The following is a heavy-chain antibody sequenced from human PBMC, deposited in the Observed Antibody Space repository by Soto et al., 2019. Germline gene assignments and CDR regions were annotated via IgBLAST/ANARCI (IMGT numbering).Heavy chain of an antibody. CDR1: GFTFDDYA. CDR3: ETRETLQGTFDI. D-gene: IGHD4-4*01. Sequence: GGSLRLSCAASGFTFDDYAMHWVRQAPGKGLEWVSGISCNSGSIGYADSVKGRFTISRDNAKNSLYLQMNSLRAEDTDLYYCETRETLQGTFDIWGQGTMVTVSS. J-gene: IGHJ3*02. V-gene: IGHV3-9*01. CDR2: ISCNSGSI.